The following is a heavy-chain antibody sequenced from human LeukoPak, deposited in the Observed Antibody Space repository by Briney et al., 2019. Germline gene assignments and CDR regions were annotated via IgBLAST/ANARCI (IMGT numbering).Heavy chain of an antibody. Sequence: PSQTLSLTCTVSGGSISSGDYYWSWIRQPPGKGLEWIGYIYYSGSTYYNPSLKSRVTISVDTSKNQFSLKLSPVTAADTAVYYCARDDTNWYFDLWGRGTLVTVSS. CDR2: IYYSGST. V-gene: IGHV4-30-4*08. J-gene: IGHJ2*01. CDR3: ARDDTNWYFDL. CDR1: GGSISSGDYY. D-gene: IGHD3-9*01.